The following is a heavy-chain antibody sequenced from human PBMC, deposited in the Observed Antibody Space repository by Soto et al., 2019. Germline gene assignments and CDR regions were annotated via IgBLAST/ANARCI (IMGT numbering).Heavy chain of an antibody. CDR3: ASLIAVANY. D-gene: IGHD6-19*01. J-gene: IGHJ4*02. Sequence: QVQLQESGPGLVKPSGTLSLTCAVSSGSISSSNWWSWVRQPPGKGLEWIGEISHGGSTNYNPSLTSRVTVSVDKSKNQFSLKLSSVTAADTAVYYCASLIAVANYWGQRTLVTVSS. V-gene: IGHV4-4*02. CDR1: SGSISSSNW. CDR2: ISHGGST.